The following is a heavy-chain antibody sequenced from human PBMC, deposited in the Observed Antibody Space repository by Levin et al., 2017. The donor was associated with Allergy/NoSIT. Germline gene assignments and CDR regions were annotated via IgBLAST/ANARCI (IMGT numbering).Heavy chain of an antibody. J-gene: IGHJ6*02. V-gene: IGHV4-61*01. D-gene: IGHD1-26*01. CDR3: ARDRFVWASGNDYYYGMDV. CDR2: INYRGRT. Sequence: SQTLSLTCTVSGGSVSSGTYYWSWIRQPPGKGLEWICYINYRGRTKHNPSLKSRATISVDTPKNEMSINLSSVTAADTAVYYCARDRFVWASGNDYYYGMDVWGQGTTVTVSS. CDR1: GGSVSSGTYY.